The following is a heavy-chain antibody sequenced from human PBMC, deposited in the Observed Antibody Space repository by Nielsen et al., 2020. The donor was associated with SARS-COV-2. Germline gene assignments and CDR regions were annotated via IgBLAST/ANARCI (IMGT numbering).Heavy chain of an antibody. CDR1: GFTFSDYY. CDR3: AREGRKLPLDY. D-gene: IGHD5-24*01. J-gene: IGHJ4*02. CDR2: ITSSSTYT. V-gene: IGHV3-11*05. Sequence: GESLKISCAASGFTFSDYYMSWIRQAPGKGLEWVSYITSSSTYTNYADSVKGRFTISRDNAKNSLSLQMHSLRAEDTAVYYCAREGRKLPLDYWGQGTLVTASS.